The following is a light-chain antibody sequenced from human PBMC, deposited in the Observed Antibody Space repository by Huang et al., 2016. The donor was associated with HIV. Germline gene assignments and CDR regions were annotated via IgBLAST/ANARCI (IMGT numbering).Light chain of an antibody. CDR3: QQYYSSPQT. CDR2: WAS. Sequence: DIIMTQSPDSLAVSLGERATLNCRSSQSVYSSSTSKDYMAWFQQKPGQPPRLLLFWASTREAGVPDRFSGSWSGTHFTRTIANLEAEDAAIYYCQQYYSSPQTFGQGTRVEVK. CDR1: QSVYSSSTSKDY. V-gene: IGKV4-1*01. J-gene: IGKJ1*01.